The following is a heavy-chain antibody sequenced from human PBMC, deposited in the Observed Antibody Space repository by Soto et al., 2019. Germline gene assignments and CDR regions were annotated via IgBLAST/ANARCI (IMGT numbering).Heavy chain of an antibody. CDR3: ARDRVAVTTGVEAFDI. Sequence: GGSLRLSCGASGFTFSSSTMNWVRQAPGKGLEWVSSISSSSSNIYYADSVKGRFTISRDNAENSLYLQMNSLRAEDTAVYYCARDRVAVTTGVEAFDIWGQGTMVTVSS. J-gene: IGHJ3*02. CDR1: GFTFSSST. D-gene: IGHD4-4*01. V-gene: IGHV3-21*01. CDR2: ISSSSSNI.